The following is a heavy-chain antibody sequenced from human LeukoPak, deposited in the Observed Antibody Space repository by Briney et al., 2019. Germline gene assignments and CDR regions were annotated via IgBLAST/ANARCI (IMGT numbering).Heavy chain of an antibody. CDR2: ISGSGGST. Sequence: GGSLRLSCAASGFTFSTFAMSWVRQAPGKGLEWVSAISGSGGSTYYADSVKGRFTISRDNAKNSLYLQMNSLRAEDTAVYYCARDRSQYYDSSGYYHDYWGQGTLVTVSS. J-gene: IGHJ4*02. V-gene: IGHV3-23*01. CDR1: GFTFSTFA. CDR3: ARDRSQYYDSSGYYHDY. D-gene: IGHD3-22*01.